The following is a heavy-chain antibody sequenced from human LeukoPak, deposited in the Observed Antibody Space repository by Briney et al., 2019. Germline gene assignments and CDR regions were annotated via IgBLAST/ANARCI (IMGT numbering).Heavy chain of an antibody. D-gene: IGHD6-13*01. V-gene: IGHV3-30*02. CDR3: AKVSSSSSWYLDY. CDR1: GFTFSSYG. J-gene: IGHJ4*02. CDR2: IRYDGSNK. Sequence: GGSLRLSCAASGFTFSSYGMHWVRQAPGKGLEWVAFIRYDGSNKYYADSVKGQFTISRDNSKNTLYLQMNSLRAEDTAVYYCAKVSSSSSWYLDYWGQGTLVTVSS.